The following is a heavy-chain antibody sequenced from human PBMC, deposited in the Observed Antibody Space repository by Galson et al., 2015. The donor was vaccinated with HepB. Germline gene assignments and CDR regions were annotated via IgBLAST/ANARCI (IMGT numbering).Heavy chain of an antibody. CDR2: ISNDGTNK. V-gene: IGHV3-30-3*01. Sequence: SLRLSCAASGSIFRNYAMHWVRQAPGKGLEWVALISNDGTNKRYADSVKGRFTISRDNSKNTLFLQMNSLRAEDAAVYYCARAYVTSSDDAFDIWGQGTMVTVSS. CDR3: ARAYVTSSDDAFDI. D-gene: IGHD4-11*01. CDR1: GSIFRNYA. J-gene: IGHJ3*02.